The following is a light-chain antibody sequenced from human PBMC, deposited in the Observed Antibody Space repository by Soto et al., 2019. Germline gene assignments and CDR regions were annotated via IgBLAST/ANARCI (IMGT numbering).Light chain of an antibody. V-gene: IGLV2-14*03. CDR2: NVN. Sequence: QSALTQVASLSGSPGQSITISCTGTSSDVGGYDYVSWYQQHPGKAPKLMIYNVNYRPSGVSDRFSGSKSGDTASLTISGLQAEDEANYYCSSYTSTNTVVFGGGTKLTVL. J-gene: IGLJ2*01. CDR1: SSDVGGYDY. CDR3: SSYTSTNTVV.